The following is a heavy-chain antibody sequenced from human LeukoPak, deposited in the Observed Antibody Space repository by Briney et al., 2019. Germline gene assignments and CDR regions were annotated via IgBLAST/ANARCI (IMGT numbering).Heavy chain of an antibody. J-gene: IGHJ5*02. Sequence: ASVKVSCKVSGYTLTELSMHWVRQAPGKGLEWMGGFDPEDGETIYAQKFQGRVTMTEDTSTDTAYMELSSLRSENTAVYYCARGRGSYYYDSSASWFDPWGQGTLVTVSS. D-gene: IGHD3-22*01. CDR1: GYTLTELS. CDR3: ARGRGSYYYDSSASWFDP. CDR2: FDPEDGET. V-gene: IGHV1-24*01.